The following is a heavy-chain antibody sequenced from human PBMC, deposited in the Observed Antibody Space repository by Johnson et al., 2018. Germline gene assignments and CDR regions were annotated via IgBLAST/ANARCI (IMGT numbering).Heavy chain of an antibody. V-gene: IGHV3-49*05. Sequence: EQLVESGGGVVKPGRSLKLSCTTSVFTFGDYAMSWIRQAPGKGLEWIGFIRSKTYGGTTEYAASVRGRITISVDKSNETAYLQWRSLKASDTAMYSSARPREALSGDAFDIWGQGTMVTVSS. CDR1: VFTFGDYA. J-gene: IGHJ3*02. CDR3: ARPREALSGDAFDI. CDR2: IRSKTYGGTT. D-gene: IGHD6-25*01.